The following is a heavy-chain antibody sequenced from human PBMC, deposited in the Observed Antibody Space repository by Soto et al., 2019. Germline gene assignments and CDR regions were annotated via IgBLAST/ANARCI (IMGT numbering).Heavy chain of an antibody. CDR2: INHSGST. J-gene: IGHJ4*02. CDR1: GGSFSGYY. V-gene: IGHV4-34*01. D-gene: IGHD3-3*01. Sequence: TSETLSLTCAVYGGSFSGYYWSWIRQPPGKGLEWIGEINHSGSTNYNPSLKSRVTISVDTSKNQFSLKLSSVTAADTAVYYCARLHSGFWSGYYFDYWGQGTLVTVSS. CDR3: ARLHSGFWSGYYFDY.